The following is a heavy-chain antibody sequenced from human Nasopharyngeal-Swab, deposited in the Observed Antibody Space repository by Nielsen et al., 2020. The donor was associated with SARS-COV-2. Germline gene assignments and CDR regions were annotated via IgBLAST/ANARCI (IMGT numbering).Heavy chain of an antibody. V-gene: IGHV3-23*01. CDR2: IGTSGGNI. CDR1: GFTFSSYS. J-gene: IGHJ4*02. D-gene: IGHD5-24*01. Sequence: GGSLRLSCVASGFTFSSYSMSWVLQAPGKGLEFVSGIGTSGGNIEYADSVKGRFTVSRDNSKNTLGLQMNSLSLEDTAVYYCAKWRGPQSEFDFWGQGTLVTVSS. CDR3: AKWRGPQSEFDF.